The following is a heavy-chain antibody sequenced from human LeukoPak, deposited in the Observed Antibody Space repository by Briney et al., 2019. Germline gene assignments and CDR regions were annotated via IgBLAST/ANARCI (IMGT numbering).Heavy chain of an antibody. D-gene: IGHD3-9*01. CDR1: GGSINNYY. CDR2: IYSSGKT. V-gene: IGHV4-4*07. CDR3: ARTPQGDNYFDY. Sequence: SETPSLTCTVSGGSINNYYWTWIRQPAGKGLEWIGRIYSSGKTNYNPSLKSRVTMSVDTSNNQLSLTMTSVTAADTAVFYCARTPQGDNYFDYWGRGHLVTVSS. J-gene: IGHJ4*02.